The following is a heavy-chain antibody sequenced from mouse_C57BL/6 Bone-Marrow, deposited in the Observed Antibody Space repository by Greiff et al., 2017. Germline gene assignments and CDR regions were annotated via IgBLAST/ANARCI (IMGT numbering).Heavy chain of an antibody. J-gene: IGHJ1*03. V-gene: IGHV5-6*01. CDR2: ISSGGSYT. CDR1: GFTFSSYG. Sequence: EVHLVESGGDLVKPGGSLKLSCAASGFTFSSYGMSWVRQTPDKRLEWVATISSGGSYTYYPDSVKGRFTISRDNAKNTLYLQMSSLKSEDTAMYYCARPRYGKGYFDVWGKGTTVTVSS. D-gene: IGHD2-1*01. CDR3: ARPRYGKGYFDV.